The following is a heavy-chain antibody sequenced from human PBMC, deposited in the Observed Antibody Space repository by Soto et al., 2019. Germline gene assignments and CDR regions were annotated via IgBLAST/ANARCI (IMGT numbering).Heavy chain of an antibody. D-gene: IGHD3-16*01. Sequence: QVHLVQSGAEVKKPGASAKVSCKASGYTVTSYGISWVRHAPGQGLAWMGWISAYNGNTNYAQKLQDRVTKTTDTSTSTAYMELRSLRSDDKAVDYCAGRCDYIWGSYDYWGQGTLVTVSS. CDR3: AGRCDYIWGSYDY. CDR2: ISAYNGNT. J-gene: IGHJ4*02. V-gene: IGHV1-18*01. CDR1: GYTVTSYG.